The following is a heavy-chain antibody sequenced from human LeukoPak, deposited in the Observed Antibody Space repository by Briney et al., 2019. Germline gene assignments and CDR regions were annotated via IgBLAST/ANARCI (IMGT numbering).Heavy chain of an antibody. CDR1: GYTFTSYD. V-gene: IGHV1-8*01. CDR2: MNPNSGNT. J-gene: IGHJ4*02. CDR3: ERGEGRDYYGSGSYYPY. Sequence: ASVKVSCKASGYTFTSYDINWVRQATGQGLEWMGWMNPNSGNTDYAQKFQGRVTMTRNTSISKTYMELSSLRSEDAAVYYCERGEGRDYYGSGSYYPYWGQGTLVTVSS. D-gene: IGHD3-10*01.